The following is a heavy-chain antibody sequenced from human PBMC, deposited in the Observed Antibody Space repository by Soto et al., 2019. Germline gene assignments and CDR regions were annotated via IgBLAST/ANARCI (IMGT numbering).Heavy chain of an antibody. D-gene: IGHD3-10*01. Sequence: PGGSLRLSCAASGFTFRSYSMNWVRQAPGKGLEWVSSISSSSSYIYYADSVKGRFTISRDNAKNSLYLQMNSLRAEDTAVYYCARKELLWFGERDYWGQGTLVTVSS. CDR2: ISSSSSYI. CDR3: ARKELLWFGERDY. V-gene: IGHV3-21*01. J-gene: IGHJ4*02. CDR1: GFTFRSYS.